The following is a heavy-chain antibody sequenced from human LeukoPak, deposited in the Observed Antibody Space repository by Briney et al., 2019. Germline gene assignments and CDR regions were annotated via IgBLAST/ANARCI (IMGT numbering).Heavy chain of an antibody. J-gene: IGHJ3*02. CDR1: GGSISSSNW. Sequence: SETLSLTCAVSGGSISSSNWWSWVRQPPGKGLEWIGEIYHSGRTYYNPSLKSRVSISVDTSKNQFSLNLSSVTAADTAVYYCARHEGYCSSATCYGAFDIWGQGTMATVSS. D-gene: IGHD2-2*01. V-gene: IGHV4-4*02. CDR3: ARHEGYCSSATCYGAFDI. CDR2: IYHSGRT.